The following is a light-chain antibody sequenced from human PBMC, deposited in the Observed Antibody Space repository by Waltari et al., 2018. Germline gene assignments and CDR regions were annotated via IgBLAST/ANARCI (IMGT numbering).Light chain of an antibody. CDR2: GAS. CDR3: QQYNNWPPL. J-gene: IGKJ1*01. V-gene: IGKV3-15*01. Sequence: IVMTQSPATLSVSPGEGATLSCRVSPSVSSNLAWYQQKPGQAPRLILYGASTRATGLPVRFSGSGSGTEFTLTISSLQSEDFAVYYCQQYNNWPPLFGQGTKVEIK. CDR1: PSVSSN.